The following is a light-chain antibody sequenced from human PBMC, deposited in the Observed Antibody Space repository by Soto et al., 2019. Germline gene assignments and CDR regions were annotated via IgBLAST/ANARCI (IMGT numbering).Light chain of an antibody. CDR3: QEYSKWPLFT. V-gene: IGKV3D-15*01. CDR2: AAS. Sequence: EIVVTQSPGILSVSPGDRATLSCRASQSVGRNLAWYQQKPGQAPTLLIYAASTRATGLPARFSGSGSETDSTLTISSLKSEDFAVYYWQEYSKWPLFTFGPGTRVDIK. J-gene: IGKJ3*01. CDR1: QSVGRN.